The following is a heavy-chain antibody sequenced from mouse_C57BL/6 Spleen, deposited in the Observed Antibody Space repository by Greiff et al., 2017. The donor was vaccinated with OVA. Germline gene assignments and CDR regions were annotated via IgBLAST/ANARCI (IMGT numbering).Heavy chain of an antibody. Sequence: VQLKESGPELVKPGASVKIPCKASGYTFTDYNMDWVKQSHGKSLEWIGDINPNNGGTIYNQKFKGKATLTVDKSSSTAYMELRSLTSEDTAVYYCARHGSSYRYYFDYWGQGTTLTVSS. J-gene: IGHJ2*01. V-gene: IGHV1-18*01. CDR1: GYTFTDYN. CDR2: INPNNGGT. D-gene: IGHD1-1*01. CDR3: ARHGSSYRYYFDY.